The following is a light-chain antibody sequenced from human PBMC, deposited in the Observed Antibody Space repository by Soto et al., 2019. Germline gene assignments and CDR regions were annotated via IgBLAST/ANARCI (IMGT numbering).Light chain of an antibody. J-gene: IGKJ3*01. V-gene: IGKV3-11*01. Sequence: PGERATLSCRASQSVSSSLAWYQQKPGQAPMLLIYDASKRATGIPARFSGSGSGTDFTLTISSLEPEDFAVYYCQQRSNWPPEVTFGPGTKVDIK. CDR1: QSVSSS. CDR2: DAS. CDR3: QQRSNWPPEVT.